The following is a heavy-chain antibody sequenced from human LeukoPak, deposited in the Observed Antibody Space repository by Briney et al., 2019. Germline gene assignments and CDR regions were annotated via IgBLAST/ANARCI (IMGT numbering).Heavy chain of an antibody. CDR3: ARVYDYGKFDY. Sequence: SETLSLTCTVSGASISSHYWSWIRQPPGRGLEWIGYTHYSGITSYDPSLKSRVTISVDTSKSQFSLNLSSVTAADTAVYYCARVYDYGKFDYWAREPWSPSPQ. CDR2: THYSGIT. V-gene: IGHV4-59*11. J-gene: IGHJ4*02. D-gene: IGHD4/OR15-4a*01. CDR1: GASISSHY.